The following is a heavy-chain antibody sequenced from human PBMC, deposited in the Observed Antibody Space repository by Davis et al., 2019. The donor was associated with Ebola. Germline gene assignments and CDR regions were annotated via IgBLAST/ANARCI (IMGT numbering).Heavy chain of an antibody. CDR2: ISGSGGST. CDR3: ARAGEVYRPNYDDSRHYGMDV. Sequence: PGGSLRLSCAASGFTFSSYAMSWVRQAPGKGLEWVSAISGSGGSTYYADSVKGRFTISRDNSKSTLYLQMNRLRPEDTALYHCARAGEVYRPNYDDSRHYGMDVWGQGTTVTVSS. D-gene: IGHD3-22*01. CDR1: GFTFSSYA. V-gene: IGHV3-23*01. J-gene: IGHJ6*02.